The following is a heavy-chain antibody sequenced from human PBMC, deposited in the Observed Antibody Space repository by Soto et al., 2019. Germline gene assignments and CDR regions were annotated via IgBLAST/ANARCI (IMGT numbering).Heavy chain of an antibody. J-gene: IGHJ4*02. V-gene: IGHV3-74*01. CDR3: AGGANGYYYFDY. Sequence: EVQLVESGGGLVQPGGSLRLSCAASGFSLSDYWMHWVRQAPGEGLVWLSRITRDGSSTNYADSVKGRFTISRDNAKNTLYLQVNSLRGEDTAVYYCAGGANGYYYFDYWGQGTLVTVSS. D-gene: IGHD5-18*01. CDR1: GFSLSDYW. CDR2: ITRDGSST.